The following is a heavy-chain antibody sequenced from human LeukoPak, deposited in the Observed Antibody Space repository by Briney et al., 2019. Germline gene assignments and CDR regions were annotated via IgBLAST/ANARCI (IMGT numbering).Heavy chain of an antibody. J-gene: IGHJ4*02. Sequence: SETLSLTCTVSVGSMSSSSYYCGWVRQPPGKGLELIGSFYYSGSTYYNPSLKSRVTISVDTSKNQFCLKLSSVTAADTAVYYCARRPLAAAAHFDYWGQGTLVTVSS. D-gene: IGHD6-13*01. CDR2: FYYSGST. CDR1: VGSMSSSSYY. V-gene: IGHV4-39*01. CDR3: ARRPLAAAAHFDY.